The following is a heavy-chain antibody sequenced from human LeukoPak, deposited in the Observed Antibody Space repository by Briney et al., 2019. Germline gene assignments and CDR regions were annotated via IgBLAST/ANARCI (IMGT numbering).Heavy chain of an antibody. Sequence: SETLSLTCTVSGGSISSYYWSWIRQPPGKGLEWIGHIYYSGSTNYNPSLKSRVTISVDTSKNQFSLKLSSVTAADTAVYYCASSDSGYDYYYYYGMDVWGQGTTVTVSS. CDR3: ASSDSGYDYYYYYGMDV. CDR2: IYYSGST. CDR1: GGSISSYY. V-gene: IGHV4-59*08. J-gene: IGHJ6*02. D-gene: IGHD5-12*01.